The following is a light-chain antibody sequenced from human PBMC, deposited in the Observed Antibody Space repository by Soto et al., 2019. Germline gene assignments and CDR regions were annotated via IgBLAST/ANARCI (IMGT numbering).Light chain of an antibody. CDR1: QTISNS. CDR2: AVS. CDR3: QQSHTIPYT. V-gene: IGKV1-39*01. Sequence: DIQMDQSPSSLSASVGNRVTITCRASQTISNSVNWYQQKPGTAPKLLIYAVSKLQTGVPLRFTVGRAGAEFTLTISGLQREYFASYYCQQSHTIPYTFGQGTKLELQ. J-gene: IGKJ2*01.